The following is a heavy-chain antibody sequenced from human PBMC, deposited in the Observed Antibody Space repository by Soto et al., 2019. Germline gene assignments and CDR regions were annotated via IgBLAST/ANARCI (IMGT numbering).Heavy chain of an antibody. V-gene: IGHV4-39*01. J-gene: IGHJ6*02. CDR2: SYYSGSS. Sequence: TSETMSLSCTGSDGNISSSCYYWGWKRKTPGKGLEWIGSSYYSGSSYYNQSQKSRVPISVDTSKNQFSLKLSSVTAADTAVYYCSRVSGAVAGTAYYYGMDVWGQGTTVTVSS. CDR1: DGNISSSCYY. D-gene: IGHD6-19*01. CDR3: SRVSGAVAGTAYYYGMDV.